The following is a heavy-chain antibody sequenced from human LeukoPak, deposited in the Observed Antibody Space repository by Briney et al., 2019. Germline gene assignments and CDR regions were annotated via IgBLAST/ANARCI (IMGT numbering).Heavy chain of an antibody. J-gene: IGHJ4*02. Sequence: ASVKVSCKASGYTSTSYGISWVRQAPGQGLEWMGWISAYNGNTNYAQKLQGRVTMTTDTSTSTAYMELRSLRSDDTAVYYCARVGSGSYYNVKANFDYWGQETLVTVSS. CDR1: GYTSTSYG. CDR2: ISAYNGNT. V-gene: IGHV1-18*01. D-gene: IGHD3-10*01. CDR3: ARVGSGSYYNVKANFDY.